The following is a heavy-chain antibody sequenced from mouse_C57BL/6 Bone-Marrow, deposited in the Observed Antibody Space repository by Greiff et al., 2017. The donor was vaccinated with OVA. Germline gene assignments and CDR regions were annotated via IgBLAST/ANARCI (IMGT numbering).Heavy chain of an antibody. CDR2: INPSSGYT. V-gene: IGHV1-7*01. CDR1: GYTFTSYW. Sequence: VQLQESGAELAKPGASVKLSCKASGYTFTSYWMHWVKQRPGQGLEWIGYINPSSGYTKYNQKFKDKATLTADKSSSTAYMQLSSLTYEDSAVYYCARSPSFYSYGSSSFAYWGQGTLVTVSA. D-gene: IGHD1-1*01. J-gene: IGHJ3*01. CDR3: ARSPSFYSYGSSSFAY.